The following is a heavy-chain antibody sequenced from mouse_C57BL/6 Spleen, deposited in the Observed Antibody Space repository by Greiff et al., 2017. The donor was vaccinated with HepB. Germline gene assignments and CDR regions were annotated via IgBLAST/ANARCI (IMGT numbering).Heavy chain of an antibody. Sequence: QVQLKQSGAELVKPGASVKLSCKASGYTFTEYTIHWVKQRSGQGLEWIGWFYPGSGSIKYNEKFKDKATLTADKSSSTVYMELSRLTSEDSAVYFCARHEEEGNWYVDAMDYWGQGTSVTVSS. CDR1: GYTFTEYT. CDR3: ARHEEEGNWYVDAMDY. CDR2: FYPGSGSI. J-gene: IGHJ4*01. V-gene: IGHV1-62-2*01. D-gene: IGHD2-14*01.